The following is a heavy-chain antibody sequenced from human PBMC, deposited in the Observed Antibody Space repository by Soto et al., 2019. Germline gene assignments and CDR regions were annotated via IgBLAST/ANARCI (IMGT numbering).Heavy chain of an antibody. CDR2: IYHSGTT. CDR3: ARSNSGSYYEVFDY. J-gene: IGHJ4*02. CDR1: GGSISSSNW. V-gene: IGHV4-4*02. Sequence: QVQLQESGPGLVKPSGTLSLTCAVSGGSISSSNWWSWVRQPPGKGLEWIGEIYHSGTTNYNPSLKSRVTLAXXKXENQFSLKLSAVTAADTAVYYFARSNSGSYYEVFDYWGQGTLVTVSS. D-gene: IGHD1-26*01.